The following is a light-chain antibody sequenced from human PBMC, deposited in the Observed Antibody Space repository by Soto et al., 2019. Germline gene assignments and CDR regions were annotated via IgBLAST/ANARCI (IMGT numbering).Light chain of an antibody. CDR2: EVS. J-gene: IGLJ1*01. CDR1: SSDVGGYNY. Sequence: QSALTQPASVSGYPGQSITISCTGRSSDVGGYNYVSWYQQHPGKAPKFMIYEVSRRPSGVSNRFSGSKSGNTASLTVSGLQAEDEDDYYCSSYTTSNTSVFGPGTTVT. V-gene: IGLV2-14*01. CDR3: SSYTTSNTSV.